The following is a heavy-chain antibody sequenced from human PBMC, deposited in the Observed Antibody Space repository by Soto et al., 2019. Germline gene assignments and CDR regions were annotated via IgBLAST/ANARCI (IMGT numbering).Heavy chain of an antibody. J-gene: IGHJ4*01. CDR2: ISYDGSNK. CDR1: GFTFSSYG. D-gene: IGHD4-17*01. Sequence: QVQLVESGGGVVQPGRSLRLSCAASGFTFSSYGMHWVRQAPGKGLEWVAVISYDGSNKYYADSVKGRFTISRDNSKNPLDLHMNSLRAEDTAVYYGATEDYGEPAFDYWGRGTLVTVSS. CDR3: ATEDYGEPAFDY. V-gene: IGHV3-30*03.